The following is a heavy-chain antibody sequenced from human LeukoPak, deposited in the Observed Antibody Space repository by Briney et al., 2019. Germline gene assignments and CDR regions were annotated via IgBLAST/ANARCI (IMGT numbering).Heavy chain of an antibody. CDR1: GFTFSNYG. CDR2: IWYEGSNK. D-gene: IGHD2/OR15-2a*01. CDR3: AREGPRGNSQFDY. Sequence: GGSLRLSCAASGFTFSNYGMHWVRQAPGKGLEWVALIWYEGSNKYYTDSVKGRLTISRDNSKDTLFLQMNGLRAEDTAVYYCAREGPRGNSQFDYWGQGTLVTVSS. J-gene: IGHJ4*02. V-gene: IGHV3-33*01.